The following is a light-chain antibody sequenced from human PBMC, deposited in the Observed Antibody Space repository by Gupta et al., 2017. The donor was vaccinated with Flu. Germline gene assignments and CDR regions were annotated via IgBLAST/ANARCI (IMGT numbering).Light chain of an antibody. CDR3: QSCDNSLSGSV. CDR1: SSKIGADFD. V-gene: IGLV1-40*01. CDR2: GNS. J-gene: IGLJ3*02. Sequence: QSELTQPPSVSGAPGQRVTISCTVSSSKIGADFDVHWYQQLPGTAPKLLIYGNSNRPSGVPDRFSGSKSGTSASLAITGLQAEDEADYYCQSCDNSLSGSVFGGGTKLTVL.